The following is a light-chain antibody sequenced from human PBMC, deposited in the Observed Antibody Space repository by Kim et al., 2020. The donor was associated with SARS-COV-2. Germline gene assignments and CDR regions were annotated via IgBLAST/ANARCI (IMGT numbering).Light chain of an antibody. CDR3: SSYAGSNNLV. V-gene: IGLV2-8*01. J-gene: IGLJ3*02. Sequence: QSALTQPPAASGSPGQSVTISCTGTSSDVGGYNHVTWYQQQPGKAPKLMIYEVSKRPLGVPDRFSASKSGNTASLTVSGLQAEDESDYYCSSYAGSNNLVFGGGTKFTVL. CDR2: EVS. CDR1: SSDVGGYNH.